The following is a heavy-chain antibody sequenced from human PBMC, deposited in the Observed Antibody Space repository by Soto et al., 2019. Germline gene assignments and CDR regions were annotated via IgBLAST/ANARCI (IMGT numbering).Heavy chain of an antibody. V-gene: IGHV4-31*03. CDR3: ARDPSSSWSHAGWFDP. J-gene: IGHJ5*02. CDR2: IYYSGST. Sequence: QVQLQESGPGLVKPSQTLSLTCTVSGGSISSGGYYWSWIRQHPGKGLEWLGYIYYSGSTYYNPSLNSRVTISVDTSKNQFSLKLSSVTAADTAVYYCARDPSSSWSHAGWFDPWGQGTLVTVSS. CDR1: GGSISSGGYY. D-gene: IGHD6-13*01.